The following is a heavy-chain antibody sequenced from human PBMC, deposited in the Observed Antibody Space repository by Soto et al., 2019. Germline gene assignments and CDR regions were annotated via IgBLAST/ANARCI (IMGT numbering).Heavy chain of an antibody. J-gene: IGHJ1*01. V-gene: IGHV3-23*01. Sequence: GGSLRLSCAASGFTFSSYAMSWVRQAPGKGLEWVSAISGSGGSTYYADSVKGRFTISRDNSKNTLYLQMNSLRVEDTAVYYCAKGLEGLLWSGYFNGLTKTQGAEYFQHWGQGTLVTVSS. CDR3: AKGLEGLLWSGYFNGLTKTQGAEYFQH. CDR1: GFTFSSYA. CDR2: ISGSGGST. D-gene: IGHD3-3*01.